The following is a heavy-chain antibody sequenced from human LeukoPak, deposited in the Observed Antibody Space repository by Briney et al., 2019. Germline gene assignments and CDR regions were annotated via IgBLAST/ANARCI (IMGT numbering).Heavy chain of an antibody. CDR2: IYRNGSA. CDR1: GGSISSSNW. Sequence: SETLSLTCAVSGGSISSSNWWSWVRQPPGKGLDWIGEIYRNGSANYNPSLKSRVTISVDKSKNLFSLRLSSVTAADTAVYYCARASHDYGDYSHFDYWGQGTLVTVSS. CDR3: ARASHDYGDYSHFDY. V-gene: IGHV4-4*02. D-gene: IGHD4-17*01. J-gene: IGHJ4*02.